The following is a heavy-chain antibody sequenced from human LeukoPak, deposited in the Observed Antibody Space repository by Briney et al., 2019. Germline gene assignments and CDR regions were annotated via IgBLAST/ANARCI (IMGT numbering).Heavy chain of an antibody. CDR2: ISSSSSYI. D-gene: IGHD1-26*01. V-gene: IGHV3-21*01. J-gene: IGHJ4*02. Sequence: GGSLRLSCAASGFTFISYSMNWVRQAPGKGLEWVSSISSSSSYIYYADSVKGRFTISRDNAKNSLYLQMNSLRAEDTAVYYCARDSHRDGTDYWGQGTLVTVSS. CDR3: ARDSHRDGTDY. CDR1: GFTFISYS.